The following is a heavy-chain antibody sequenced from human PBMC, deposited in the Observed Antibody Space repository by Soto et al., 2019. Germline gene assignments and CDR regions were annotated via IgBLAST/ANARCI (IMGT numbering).Heavy chain of an antibody. J-gene: IGHJ1*01. CDR3: ARSPREGGDYYDFWSGYYSSFGSEYFQH. CDR1: GGSISSYY. Sequence: SETLSLTCTVSGGSISSYYWSWIRQLPGKGLEWIGYIYYSGSTNYNPSLKSRVTISVDTSKNQFSLKLSSVTAADTAVYYCARSPREGGDYYDFWSGYYSSFGSEYFQHWGQGTLVTVSS. V-gene: IGHV4-59*01. D-gene: IGHD3-3*01. CDR2: IYYSGST.